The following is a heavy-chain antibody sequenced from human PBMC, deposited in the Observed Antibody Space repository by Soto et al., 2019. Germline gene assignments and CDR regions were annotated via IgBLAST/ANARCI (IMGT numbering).Heavy chain of an antibody. CDR1: GGSISSGGYS. D-gene: IGHD3-3*01. CDR2: MYHSGST. V-gene: IGHV4-30-2*01. J-gene: IGHJ4*02. Sequence: PSETLSLTCAVSGGSISSGGYSWSWIRQPPGKGLEWIGYMYHSGSTYYNPSLKSRVTISIDRSKNQVSLNLTSVTAADTAVYFCARLGGYYQALDHWSQGTLVTVSS. CDR3: ARLGGYYQALDH.